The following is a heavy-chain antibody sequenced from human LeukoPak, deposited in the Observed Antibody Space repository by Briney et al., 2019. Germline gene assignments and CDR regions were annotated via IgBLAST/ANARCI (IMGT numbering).Heavy chain of an antibody. CDR2: IIPILGIA. CDR3: ARGDSYGFFDY. D-gene: IGHD5-18*01. V-gene: IGHV1-69*04. Sequence: SVKVSFKASGGTFSSYAISWVRQAPGQGLEWMGRIIPILGIANYAQKFQGRVTITADKSTSTAYMELSSLRSEDTAVYYCARGDSYGFFDYWGQGTLVTVSS. J-gene: IGHJ4*02. CDR1: GGTFSSYA.